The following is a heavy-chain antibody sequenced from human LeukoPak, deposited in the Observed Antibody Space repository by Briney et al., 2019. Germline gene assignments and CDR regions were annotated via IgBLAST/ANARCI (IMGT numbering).Heavy chain of an antibody. J-gene: IGHJ4*02. CDR3: VRHTTSGWYQVVY. CDR1: GGSFSGYY. CDR2: ITYSGST. D-gene: IGHD6-19*01. Sequence: SETLSLTCAVYGGSFSGYYWSWIRQPPGKGLEWIGFITYSGSTDHNPSLKSRVTISVDASKNQFSLKLTSVTAADTAVYYCVRHTTSGWYQVVYWGQGTLVTVSS. V-gene: IGHV4-59*01.